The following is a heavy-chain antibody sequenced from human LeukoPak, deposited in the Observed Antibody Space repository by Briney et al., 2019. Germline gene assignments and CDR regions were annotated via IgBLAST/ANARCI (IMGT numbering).Heavy chain of an antibody. CDR2: ITSSGSTI. Sequence: PGGSLRLSCAASGFIFSSYSMTWVRQAPGKGLEWISYITSSGSTIYYADSVKGRFTVSRDNAKYKLYLQMNSLRAEDTALYYCARETIAPAGHPGDFHDYWGQGTLVIVSS. CDR1: GFIFSSYS. J-gene: IGHJ4*02. V-gene: IGHV3-48*04. CDR3: ARETIAPAGHPGDFHDY. D-gene: IGHD6-13*01.